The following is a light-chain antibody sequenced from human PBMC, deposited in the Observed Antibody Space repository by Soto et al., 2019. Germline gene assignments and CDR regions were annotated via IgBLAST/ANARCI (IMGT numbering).Light chain of an antibody. CDR3: QSYDSINPVV. J-gene: IGLJ2*01. CDR1: SGSIARNY. Sequence: NFMLTQPHSVSEAPGKTVTISCTRSSGSIARNYVQWYQQHPGSAPTTLIYEDSERPSGVADRFSGSIDSSSNSASLTISGLKTQDEADYYCQSYDSINPVVFGGGTKLTVL. CDR2: EDS. V-gene: IGLV6-57*04.